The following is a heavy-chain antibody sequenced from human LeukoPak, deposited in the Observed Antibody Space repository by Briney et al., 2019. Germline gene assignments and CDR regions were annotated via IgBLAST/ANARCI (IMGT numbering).Heavy chain of an antibody. J-gene: IGHJ3*02. CDR3: ARVYYYDSSGWDAFDI. Sequence: GASVKVSCKASGYTFTSYYMHWVRQAPAQGLEWMGIINPSGGSTSYAQKFQGRVTMTRDTSTSTVYMELSSLRSEDTAVYYCARVYYYDSSGWDAFDIWGQGTMVTISS. V-gene: IGHV1-46*01. CDR1: GYTFTSYY. D-gene: IGHD3-22*01. CDR2: INPSGGST.